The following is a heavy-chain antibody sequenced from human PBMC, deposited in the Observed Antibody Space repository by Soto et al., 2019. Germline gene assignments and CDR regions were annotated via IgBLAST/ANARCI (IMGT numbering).Heavy chain of an antibody. CDR1: GGSFSGYY. CDR2: INHSGST. CDR3: ARGRSGRRSDY. V-gene: IGHV4-34*01. D-gene: IGHD3-10*01. Sequence: SETLSLTCAVYGGSFSGYYWSWIRQPPGKGLEWIGEINHSGSTNYNPSLKSRVTISVDTSKNQFSLKLSSVTAADTAVYYCARGRSGRRSDYWGQGTLVTVSS. J-gene: IGHJ4*02.